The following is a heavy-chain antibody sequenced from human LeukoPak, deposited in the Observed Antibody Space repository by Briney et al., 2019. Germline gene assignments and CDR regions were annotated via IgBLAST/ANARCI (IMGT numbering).Heavy chain of an antibody. CDR1: GGTFSSYA. Sequence: SVKVSCKASGGTFSSYAISWVRQAPGQGLEWMGGIIPIFGTANYAQKFQGRVTITADESTSTAYMELSSLRSEDTAVYYCARRALGDGYKFDYWGQGTLVTVSS. D-gene: IGHD5-24*01. CDR3: ARRALGDGYKFDY. CDR2: IIPIFGTA. J-gene: IGHJ4*02. V-gene: IGHV1-69*13.